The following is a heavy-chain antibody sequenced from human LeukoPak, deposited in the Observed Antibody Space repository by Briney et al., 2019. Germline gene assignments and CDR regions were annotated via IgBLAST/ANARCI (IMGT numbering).Heavy chain of an antibody. D-gene: IGHD1-7*01. CDR1: GYTFTGYY. J-gene: IGHJ4*02. Sequence: ASVEVSCKASGYTFTGYYMHWVRQAPGQGLEWMAWISPNSGDTDYAQKFQDRVTVTRDTSISTAYMDLSSLTSDDTAVYYCASGTQLWGQGTLVTVSS. V-gene: IGHV1-2*02. CDR2: ISPNSGDT. CDR3: ASGTQL.